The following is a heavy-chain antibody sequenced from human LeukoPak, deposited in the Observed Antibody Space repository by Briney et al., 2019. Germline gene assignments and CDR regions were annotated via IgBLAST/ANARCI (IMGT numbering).Heavy chain of an antibody. CDR2: ISRDGKTE. J-gene: IGHJ4*02. CDR3: ARYIVDGPFVTSLES. CDR1: GFSLTTSP. V-gene: IGHV3-48*03. Sequence: PGGSLRLSCAAPGFSLTTSPMNWSREVPEKGLECGSHISRDGKTEYYADSVRVRFTMSRDNAKNSLNLHMNSLRTEDTAVYYCARYIVDGPFVTSLESWGQGALVTVSS. D-gene: IGHD2-15*01.